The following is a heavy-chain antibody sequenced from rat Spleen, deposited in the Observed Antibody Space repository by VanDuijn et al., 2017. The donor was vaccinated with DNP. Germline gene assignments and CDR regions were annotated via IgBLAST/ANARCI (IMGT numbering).Heavy chain of an antibody. CDR3: TRTGSYKSGYYLDY. V-gene: IGHV2-1*01. D-gene: IGHD4-3*01. Sequence: QVQLKESGPGLVQPSQTLSLTCPVSGFSLPSNSVTWVRQPPGKGLEWMGTMGSGGTTDYNSALKSRLSVSRDTSKSQVFLEMNSLQTEDTAIYFCTRTGSYKSGYYLDYWGQGVLVTVST. CDR2: MGSGGTT. J-gene: IGHJ2*01. CDR1: GFSLPSNS.